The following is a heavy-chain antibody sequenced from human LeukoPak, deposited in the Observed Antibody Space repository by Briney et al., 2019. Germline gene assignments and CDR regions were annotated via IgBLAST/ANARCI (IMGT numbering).Heavy chain of an antibody. CDR1: GDSITNYF. V-gene: IGHV4-59*01. D-gene: IGHD2-15*01. CDR3: ARGRVAYSAYYFDY. CDR2: IYYTGNT. J-gene: IGHJ4*02. Sequence: SETLSLTCTVSGDSITNYFWSWIRQPPGKGLEGIGYIYYTGNTNYKPSLKSRVNMSVDTSTNQFSLRLRSVTAADTAVYYCARGRVAYSAYYFDYWGRGTLVTVSS.